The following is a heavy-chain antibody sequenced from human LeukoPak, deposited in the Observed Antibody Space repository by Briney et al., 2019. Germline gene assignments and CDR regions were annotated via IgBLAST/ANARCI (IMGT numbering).Heavy chain of an antibody. CDR1: GFTFSSYN. CDR2: ISSSSSTT. D-gene: IGHD3-10*01. Sequence: PGGFLRLSCAASGFTFSSYNMNWVRQAPGKGLEWVSYISSSSSTTHYADSVKGRFTISRDNAKSSLYLQMNSLRAEDTAVYYCARVWVRGGAYYFDYWGQGTLVTVSS. CDR3: ARVWVRGGAYYFDY. V-gene: IGHV3-48*04. J-gene: IGHJ4*02.